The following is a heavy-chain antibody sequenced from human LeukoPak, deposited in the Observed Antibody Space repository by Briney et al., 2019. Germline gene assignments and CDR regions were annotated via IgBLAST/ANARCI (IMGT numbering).Heavy chain of an antibody. J-gene: IGHJ4*02. Sequence: SETLSLTCAVYGGTFSGFYCTWIRQPPGKGLEWIGEMNHSRTTNYNPSLKSRVTISVDTSKNQFSLKLSSVTAADTAVYYCARGGRYCSGGSCYEWGFDYWGQGTLVTVSS. V-gene: IGHV4-34*01. CDR3: ARGGRYCSGGSCYEWGFDY. CDR1: GGTFSGFY. D-gene: IGHD2-15*01. CDR2: MNHSRTT.